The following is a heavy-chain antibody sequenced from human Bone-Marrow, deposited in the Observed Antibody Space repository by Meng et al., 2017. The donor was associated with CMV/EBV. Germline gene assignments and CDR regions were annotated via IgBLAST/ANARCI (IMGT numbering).Heavy chain of an antibody. CDR1: GGSISSSSYY. CDR2: IYYSGST. D-gene: IGHD2-2*01. Sequence: SETLSLTCTVSGGSISSSSYYWGWIRQPPGKGLEWIGSIYYSGSTYYNPSLKSRVTISVDTSKNQFSLKLSSVTAADTAVYYCARQLWDIVVVPAAIGWFDPWGQGPLVTGSS. V-gene: IGHV4-39*07. J-gene: IGHJ5*02. CDR3: ARQLWDIVVVPAAIGWFDP.